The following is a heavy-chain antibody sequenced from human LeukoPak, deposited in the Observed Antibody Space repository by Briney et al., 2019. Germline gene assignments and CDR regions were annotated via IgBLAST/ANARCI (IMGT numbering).Heavy chain of an antibody. CDR2: ISGGGGQT. V-gene: IGHV3-23*01. CDR1: GFTFNTYA. CDR3: AKPHFDSSGPYFDY. Sequence: PGGSLRLSCAASGFTFNTYAMSWVRQAPGKGLQWVSAISGGGGQTYYAESVKGRFTISRDNAKKTLLLQMNSLRAEDTAVYYCAKPHFDSSGPYFDYWGQGTLVTVSS. J-gene: IGHJ4*02. D-gene: IGHD3-22*01.